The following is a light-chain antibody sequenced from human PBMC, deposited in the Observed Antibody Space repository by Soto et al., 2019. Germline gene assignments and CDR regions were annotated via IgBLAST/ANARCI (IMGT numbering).Light chain of an antibody. J-gene: IGKJ1*01. CDR2: DAS. Sequence: PSTLSASVGDRVTITCRASQPISTWLAWYQEKPGKAPKLLIYDASSLEGGVPSRFSGSGSGTEFTLTISSLQPDDFATYYCHQYNYYRPTFGQGTKVDIK. V-gene: IGKV1-5*01. CDR3: HQYNYYRPT. CDR1: QPISTW.